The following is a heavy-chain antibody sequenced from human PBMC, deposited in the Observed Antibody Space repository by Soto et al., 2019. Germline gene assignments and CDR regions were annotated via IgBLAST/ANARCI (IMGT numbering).Heavy chain of an antibody. CDR3: ATRTITLPH. D-gene: IGHD5-12*01. J-gene: IGHJ4*02. CDR2: IYSGSTT. Sequence: EVHLVESGGGLVQPGGSLRLSCAASRFAVSDNYMSWVRQAPGKGLEFVSLIYSGSTTSYADSVKGRFTISRDNSKNTLYLQMNNLRAEDTAVYYCATRTITLPHWGQGTLVTVSS. V-gene: IGHV3-66*01. CDR1: RFAVSDNY.